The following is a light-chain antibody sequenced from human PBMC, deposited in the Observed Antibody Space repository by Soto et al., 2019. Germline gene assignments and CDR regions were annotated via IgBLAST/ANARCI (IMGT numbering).Light chain of an antibody. Sequence: QSALTQPASVSGSPGQSITLSCTGTSSDIGGYDYVSWYQRHPGKAPKLIIYDVNNRPSGVSNRFSGSKSGNTASLTLSGLQAEDEADYYCTSYASGSSHVVSGVRTELTVL. CDR2: DVN. CDR3: TSYASGSSHVV. CDR1: SSDIGGYDY. J-gene: IGLJ2*01. V-gene: IGLV2-14*01.